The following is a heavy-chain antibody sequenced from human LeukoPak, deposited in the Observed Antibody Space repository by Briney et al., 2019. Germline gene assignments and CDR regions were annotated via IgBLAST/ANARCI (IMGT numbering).Heavy chain of an antibody. CDR3: AKVDHTRVGYYMDV. V-gene: IGHV3-21*04. CDR1: GFTFSIYS. CDR2: IDRNSYI. J-gene: IGHJ6*03. D-gene: IGHD1-14*01. Sequence: GGSLRLSCAASGFTFSIYSMNWVRQAPGKGLEWVSSIDRNSYIYYADSVKGRFTISRDNAENSLYLQMNSLRAEDTAVYYCAKVDHTRVGYYMDVWGKGTTVTVSS.